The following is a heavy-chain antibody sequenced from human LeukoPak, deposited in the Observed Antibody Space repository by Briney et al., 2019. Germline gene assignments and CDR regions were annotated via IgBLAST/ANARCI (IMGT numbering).Heavy chain of an antibody. CDR2: IKEDGSQK. CDR1: GFTFSSYY. Sequence: GGSLRLSCAASGFTFSSYYMGWVRQAPGKGLEWVASIKEDGSQKYYVDSVKGRFTISRDNADNSLYLQMNSLTAEDTAVYYCARYRREGLYYFDSWGQGTLVTVSS. V-gene: IGHV3-7*01. J-gene: IGHJ4*02. CDR3: ARYRREGLYYFDS.